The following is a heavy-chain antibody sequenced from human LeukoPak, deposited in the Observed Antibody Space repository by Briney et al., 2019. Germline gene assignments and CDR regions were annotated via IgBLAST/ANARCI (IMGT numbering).Heavy chain of an antibody. V-gene: IGHV1-69*01. D-gene: IGHD4-11*01. Sequence: SVKVSCKASGGTFSSYAISWVRQAPGQGLEWMGGIIPIFGTANYAQKFQGRVTITADESTSTAYMELSSLRSEDTAVYYCARVPPTVTTYYYYGMDVWGQGTTVTVSS. CDR1: GGTFSSYA. CDR3: ARVPPTVTTYYYYGMDV. J-gene: IGHJ6*02. CDR2: IIPIFGTA.